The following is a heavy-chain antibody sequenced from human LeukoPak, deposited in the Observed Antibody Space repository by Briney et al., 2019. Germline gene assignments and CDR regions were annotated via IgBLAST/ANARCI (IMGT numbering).Heavy chain of an antibody. CDR1: GASISSYY. CDR3: ARDRVLGYCSGGSCYDDAFDI. D-gene: IGHD2-15*01. CDR2: IYYSGST. J-gene: IGHJ3*02. V-gene: IGHV4-59*01. Sequence: SETLSLTCTVSGASISSYYWSWIRQPPGKGLEWIGYIYYSGSTNYNPSLKSRVTISVDTSKNQFSLKLSSVTAADTAVYYCARDRVLGYCSGGSCYDDAFDIWGQGTMVTVSS.